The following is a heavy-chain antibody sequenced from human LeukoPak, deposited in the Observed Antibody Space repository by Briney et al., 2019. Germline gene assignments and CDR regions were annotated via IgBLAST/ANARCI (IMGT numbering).Heavy chain of an antibody. Sequence: GGSLRLSCAASAFTFSSYEINWVRQAPGKGLEWVSYISSSGSTIYYAESVKGRFTISRDNAKNSLYLQMNSLRAEDTAVYYCAKNQLYLDYWGQGTLVTVSS. V-gene: IGHV3-48*03. CDR1: AFTFSSYE. J-gene: IGHJ4*02. CDR2: ISSSGSTI. CDR3: AKNQLYLDY. D-gene: IGHD2-2*01.